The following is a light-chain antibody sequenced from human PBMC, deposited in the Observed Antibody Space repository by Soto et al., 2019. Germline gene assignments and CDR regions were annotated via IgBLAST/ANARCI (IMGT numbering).Light chain of an antibody. CDR3: VQLSQFHRT. V-gene: IGKV2-24*01. CDR1: QSLVHSDGNTY. Sequence: DIVMTQTPLSSPVTLGQPASISCRSSQSLVHSDGNTYLSWLQQRPGQPPRLLIYQISNRFSGVPDRFSGRGAGTDYTLKISRVAAEDVGIYSCVQLSQFHRTFGQGTKVEIK. J-gene: IGKJ1*01. CDR2: QIS.